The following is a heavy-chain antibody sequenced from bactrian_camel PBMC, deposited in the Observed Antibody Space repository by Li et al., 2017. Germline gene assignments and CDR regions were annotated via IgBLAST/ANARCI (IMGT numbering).Heavy chain of an antibody. V-gene: IGHV3S53*01. CDR3: AARRGACGAERWLFGY. CDR2: LYNSGST. Sequence: HVQLVESGGGSVQAGGSLRLSCAASGDVNSTDCMGWFRQRPGKGREAVATLYNSGSTRYSDSVKGRFTISQDDAKNMLYLQMNSLKPEDTAMYYCAARRGACGAERWLFGYRGQGTQVTVS. CDR1: GDVNSTDC. D-gene: IGHD7*01. J-gene: IGHJ6*01.